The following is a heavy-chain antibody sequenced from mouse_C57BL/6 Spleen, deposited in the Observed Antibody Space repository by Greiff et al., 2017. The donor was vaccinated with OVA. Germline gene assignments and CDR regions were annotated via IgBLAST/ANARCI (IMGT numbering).Heavy chain of an antibody. V-gene: IGHV14-1*01. CDR2: IDPEDGDT. CDR3: TRDYYGTQAWFAY. Sequence: EVQRVESGAELVRPGASVKLSCTASGFNIKDYYMHWVKQRPEQGLEWIGRIDPEDGDTEYAPKFQGKATMTADTSSNTAYLQLSSLTSEDTAVYYCTRDYYGTQAWFAYWGQGTLVTVSA. CDR1: GFNIKDYY. J-gene: IGHJ3*01. D-gene: IGHD1-1*01.